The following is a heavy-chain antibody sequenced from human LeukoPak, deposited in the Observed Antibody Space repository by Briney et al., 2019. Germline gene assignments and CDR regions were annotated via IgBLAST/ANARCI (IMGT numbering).Heavy chain of an antibody. J-gene: IGHJ5*02. Sequence: SETLSLTCTVSDYSISSDYYWGWIRQPPGKGLEWIGNIYHSGSAYYNPSLKSRVTISVDTSKNQFSLKLSSVTAADTAVYYCAGADSRGYYYAAYGSWGQGTLVTVSS. V-gene: IGHV4-38-2*02. CDR1: DYSISSDYY. D-gene: IGHD3-22*01. CDR3: AGADSRGYYYAAYGS. CDR2: IYHSGSA.